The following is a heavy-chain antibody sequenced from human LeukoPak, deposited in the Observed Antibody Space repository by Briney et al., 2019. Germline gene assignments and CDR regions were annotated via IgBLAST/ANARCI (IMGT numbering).Heavy chain of an antibody. Sequence: GGSLRLSCAASGSTFSSYSMNWVRQAPGKGLEWVSAISGSGGSTYYADSVKGRFTISRDNSKNTLYLQMNSLRAEDTAVYYCARGAVAGTWPGTFHIWGQGTMVTVSS. J-gene: IGHJ3*02. V-gene: IGHV3-23*01. CDR1: GSTFSSYS. CDR3: ARGAVAGTWPGTFHI. CDR2: ISGSGGST. D-gene: IGHD6-19*01.